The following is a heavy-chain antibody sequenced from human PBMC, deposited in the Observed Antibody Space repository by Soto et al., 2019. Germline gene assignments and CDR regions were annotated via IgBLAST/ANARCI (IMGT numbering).Heavy chain of an antibody. D-gene: IGHD6-13*01. Sequence: QVQLVQSGAEVKKPGSSVKVSCKASGGTFSSYAISWVRQAPGQGLEWMGGIIPIFGTANYAQKFQGRVTITADESTSTAYMELSSLRSEDTDVYYCASGSVAAAGSHYYSYYGMDVWGQGTTVTVSS. J-gene: IGHJ6*02. CDR1: GGTFSSYA. CDR2: IIPIFGTA. V-gene: IGHV1-69*01. CDR3: ASGSVAAAGSHYYSYYGMDV.